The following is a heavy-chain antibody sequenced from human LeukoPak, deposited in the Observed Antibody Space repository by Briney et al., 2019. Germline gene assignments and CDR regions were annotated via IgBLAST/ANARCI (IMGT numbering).Heavy chain of an antibody. V-gene: IGHV3-23*01. CDR1: GFTFSNYA. J-gene: IGHJ4*02. CDR3: AKGASPFDY. Sequence: GGSLRLSCAASGFTFSNYAMNWVRQAPGKGLQWVAGISGSGGTTYYADSVKGRFTISRDNSMHTLFLQMDSLRVEDTAVYYCAKGASPFDYWGQGTLVTVSS. CDR2: ISGSGGTT.